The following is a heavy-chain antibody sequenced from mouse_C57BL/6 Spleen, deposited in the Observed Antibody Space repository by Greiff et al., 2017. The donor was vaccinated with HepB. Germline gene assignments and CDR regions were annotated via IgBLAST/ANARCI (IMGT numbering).Heavy chain of an antibody. D-gene: IGHD1-1*01. Sequence: VQLQQSGHELVKPGASVKISCKASGYAFSSSWMNWVKQRPGKGLEWIGRIYPGDGDTNYNGKFKGKATLTADKSSSTAYMQLSSLTSEDSAVYFCLITTVPGYFDVWGTGTTVTVSS. V-gene: IGHV1-82*01. J-gene: IGHJ1*03. CDR2: IYPGDGDT. CDR3: LITTVPGYFDV. CDR1: GYAFSSSW.